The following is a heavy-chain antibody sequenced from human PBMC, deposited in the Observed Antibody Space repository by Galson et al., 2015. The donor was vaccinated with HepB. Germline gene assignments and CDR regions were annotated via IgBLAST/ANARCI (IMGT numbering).Heavy chain of an antibody. Sequence: SAKVSCKASGGAFSRYVISWVRQAPGQGLEWMGGIIPIFDTTNYAQKFQGRVTINADKSTSTVYMELRSLRSEDTAVYYCARHRALGGNDYYYYYGMDVWGQGTTVTVSS. CDR3: ARHRALGGNDYYYYYGMDV. J-gene: IGHJ6*02. CDR2: IIPIFDTT. D-gene: IGHD4-23*01. CDR1: GGAFSRYV. V-gene: IGHV1-69*06.